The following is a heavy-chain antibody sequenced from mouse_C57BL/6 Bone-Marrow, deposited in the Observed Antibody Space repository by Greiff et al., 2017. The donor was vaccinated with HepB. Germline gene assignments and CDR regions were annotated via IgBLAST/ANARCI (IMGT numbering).Heavy chain of an antibody. D-gene: IGHD1-1*01. V-gene: IGHV5-17*01. CDR2: ISSGRSTI. Sequence: EVQRVESGGGLVKPGGSLKLSCAASGFTFSDYGMHWVRQAPEKGLEWVAYISSGRSTIYYADTVKGGFTISRDNAKNTLFLQMTSLRSEDTAMYYCARGYYGSSPYWYFDVWGTGTTVTVSS. J-gene: IGHJ1*03. CDR1: GFTFSDYG. CDR3: ARGYYGSSPYWYFDV.